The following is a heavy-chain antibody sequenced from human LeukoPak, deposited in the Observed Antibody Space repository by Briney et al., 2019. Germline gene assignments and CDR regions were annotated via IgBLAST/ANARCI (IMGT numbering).Heavy chain of an antibody. CDR2: ISYDGSNK. Sequence: GGSLRLSCAASGFTFSSYGMHWVRQAPGKGLEWVAVISYDGSNKYYADSVKGRFTISRDNYKNTLYLQMNSLRAEDTAVYYCAGKLMAFWGQGTLVTVSS. V-gene: IGHV3-30*03. J-gene: IGHJ4*02. D-gene: IGHD3-16*01. CDR1: GFTFSSYG. CDR3: AGKLMAF.